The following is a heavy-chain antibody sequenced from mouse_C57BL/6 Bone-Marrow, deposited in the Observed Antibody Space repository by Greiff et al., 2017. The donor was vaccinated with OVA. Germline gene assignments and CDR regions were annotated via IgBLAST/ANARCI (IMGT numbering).Heavy chain of an antibody. J-gene: IGHJ1*03. D-gene: IGHD1-1*02. CDR1: GFNIKDDY. Sequence: VQLQQSGAELVRPGASVKLSCTASGFNIKDDYMHWVKQRPEQGLEWIGWIDPENGDTEYASKFQGKAPITADTSSNTAYLQLSSLTSEDTAVYYCTTRLSGYFDVWGTGTTVTVSS. CDR2: IDPENGDT. V-gene: IGHV14-4*01. CDR3: TTRLSGYFDV.